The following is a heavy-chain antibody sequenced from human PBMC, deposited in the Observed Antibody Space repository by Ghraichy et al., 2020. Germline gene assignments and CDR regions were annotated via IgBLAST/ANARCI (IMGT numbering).Heavy chain of an antibody. D-gene: IGHD2-21*02. CDR3: ARACGGDCYLNDY. CDR1: GFTFSGYS. Sequence: GGSRRLSCAASGFTFSGYSMNWVRQAPRKGLEWVSSINTGSSHIYYADSVKGRFTISRDNAKNSLYLQMNSLRAEDTAVYYCARACGGDCYLNDYWGQGTLVTVSS. J-gene: IGHJ4*02. V-gene: IGHV3-21*01. CDR2: INTGSSHI.